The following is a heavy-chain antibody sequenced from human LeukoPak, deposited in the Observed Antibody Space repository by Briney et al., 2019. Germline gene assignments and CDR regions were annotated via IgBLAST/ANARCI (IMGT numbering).Heavy chain of an antibody. CDR2: IRSKANGYTT. J-gene: IGHJ3*02. CDR3: TRLAGGDAFDT. D-gene: IGHD2-15*01. Sequence: GGSLRLSCAASGFTFSGSAMHWVRQAPGKGLEWVGRIRSKANGYTTAYGASVKGRFTISRDDLKRTTYVQMKSLKIEDTAVYYCTRLAGGDAFDTWGPGTMVTVSS. V-gene: IGHV3-73*01. CDR1: GFTFSGSA.